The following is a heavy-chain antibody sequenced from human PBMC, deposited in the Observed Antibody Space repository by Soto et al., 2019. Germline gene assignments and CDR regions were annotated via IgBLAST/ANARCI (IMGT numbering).Heavy chain of an antibody. D-gene: IGHD2-15*01. J-gene: IGHJ2*01. Sequence: QVQLVQSGAEVKKPGSSVKVSCKASGGTFSSYAISWVRQAPGQGLEWMGGIIPIFGTANYAQKFQGRVTITADESTSTXYXVMSSLRYEDTAVYYCARDQSCSGGSCLGDYWYFDLWGRGTLVTVSS. CDR1: GGTFSSYA. CDR3: ARDQSCSGGSCLGDYWYFDL. V-gene: IGHV1-69*12. CDR2: IIPIFGTA.